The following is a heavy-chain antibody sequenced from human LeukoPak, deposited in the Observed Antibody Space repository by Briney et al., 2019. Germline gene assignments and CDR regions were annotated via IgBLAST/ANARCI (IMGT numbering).Heavy chain of an antibody. D-gene: IGHD6-19*01. Sequence: GGSLRLSCAASGFTFSRYSMNWVRQAPGKGLEWVSSISSSSSYIYYADSVKGRFTISRDNANNSLYLQMNSLRAEDTAVYYCARDYSVAGLIGPRGYYYYMDVWGKGTTVTVSS. CDR3: ARDYSVAGLIGPRGYYYYMDV. V-gene: IGHV3-21*01. CDR2: ISSSSSYI. J-gene: IGHJ6*03. CDR1: GFTFSRYS.